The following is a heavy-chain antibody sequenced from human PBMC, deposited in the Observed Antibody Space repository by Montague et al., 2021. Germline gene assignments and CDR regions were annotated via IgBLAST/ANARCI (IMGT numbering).Heavy chain of an antibody. V-gene: IGHV3-74*01. CDR3: ARSAFAAALDP. CDR1: GFTFSNYC. CDR2: IRYGESST. D-gene: IGHD6-25*01. J-gene: IGHJ5*02. Sequence: SLRLSCAASGFTFSNYCMHWVRQAPGKGLEWVSHIRYGESSTGYADSVKGRFTISRDNAKNTLYLQINSLRVDDTAVYYCARSAFAAALDPWGQGTLVTVSS.